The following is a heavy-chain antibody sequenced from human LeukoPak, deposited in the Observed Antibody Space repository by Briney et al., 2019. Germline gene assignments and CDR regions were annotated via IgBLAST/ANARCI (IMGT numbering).Heavy chain of an antibody. CDR3: ARGTGITRY. J-gene: IGHJ4*02. V-gene: IGHV3-7*04. CDR2: IKQDGREK. Sequence: PGGALRLSCAASGFTFSSYWMSWVRQAPGKGLEGVAHIKQDGREKYYVDSVKGRLTISRENDKHSLYLKMNSLRAEDTAVYYCARGTGITRYWGQGTLVTVSS. CDR1: GFTFSSYW. D-gene: IGHD1-1*01.